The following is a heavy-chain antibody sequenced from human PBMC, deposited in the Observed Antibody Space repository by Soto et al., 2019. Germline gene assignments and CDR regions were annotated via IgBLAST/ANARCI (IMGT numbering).Heavy chain of an antibody. CDR3: AKDGGKAVYFGNWFDP. J-gene: IGHJ5*02. Sequence: QVQLVQSGAEVKKPGSSVKVSCKASGGTFSNYAITWVRQAPGQGLEWLGRIIPIFGSANYAQKFQGRVTITADESTTTAYMELSSLRSDDTAVYYCAKDGGKAVYFGNWFDPRCQGTLVTVSS. V-gene: IGHV1-69*15. CDR1: GGTFSNYA. D-gene: IGHD1-26*01. CDR2: IIPIFGSA.